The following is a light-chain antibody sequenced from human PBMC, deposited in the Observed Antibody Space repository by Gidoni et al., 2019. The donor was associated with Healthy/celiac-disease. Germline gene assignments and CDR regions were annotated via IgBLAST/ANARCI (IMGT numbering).Light chain of an antibody. CDR3: QQRSNWPPLT. CDR2: DAS. Sequence: IVLTQSPATLSLSPGERATLSCRASQSVSSYLAWYQQQPGQSPRLLIYDASTRATGIPARFSGSGSGTDFTLTISSLEPEDFAVYYCQQRSNWPPLTFGGGTKVEIK. J-gene: IGKJ4*01. V-gene: IGKV3-11*01. CDR1: QSVSSY.